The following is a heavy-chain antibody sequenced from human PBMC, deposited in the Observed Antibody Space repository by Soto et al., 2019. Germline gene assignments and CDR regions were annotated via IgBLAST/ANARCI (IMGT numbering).Heavy chain of an antibody. D-gene: IGHD4-17*01. CDR3: ARLMNGDYYYYYGMDV. Sequence: SETLSLTCTVSGGSISSSSYYWGWIRQPPGKGLEWIGSIYYSGSTYYNPSLKSRVTISVDTSKNQFSLKLSSVTAADTAVYYCARLMNGDYYYYYGMDVRGQGTTVTVSS. V-gene: IGHV4-39*01. CDR2: IYYSGST. J-gene: IGHJ6*02. CDR1: GGSISSSSYY.